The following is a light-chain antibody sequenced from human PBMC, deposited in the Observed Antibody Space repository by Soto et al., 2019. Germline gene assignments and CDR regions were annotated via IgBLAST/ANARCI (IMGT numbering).Light chain of an antibody. Sequence: SVLTQPASVSGSPGQSITISCTGTSSDIGGYNYVSWYQQHPGKAPKLMIYDVSNRPSGVSNRFSGSKSGNTASLTISGLQAEDEADYYCSSYTSNNTVFGTGTKVTVL. CDR2: DVS. CDR1: SSDIGGYNY. V-gene: IGLV2-14*01. CDR3: SSYTSNNTV. J-gene: IGLJ1*01.